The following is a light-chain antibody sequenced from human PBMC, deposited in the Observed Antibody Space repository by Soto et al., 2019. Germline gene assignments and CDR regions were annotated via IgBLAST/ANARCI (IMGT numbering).Light chain of an antibody. V-gene: IGKV1-39*01. CDR2: AAS. CDR1: QSISSY. Sequence: DIQMTQSPSSLSASVGDRVTVTCRASQSISSYLNWYQQIPGKAPNLLIYAASNLQDGVPSRFSGRGSGTDFILTISRLQPEDFATYYCQQSYRTPYTFGQGTKLEIK. J-gene: IGKJ2*01. CDR3: QQSYRTPYT.